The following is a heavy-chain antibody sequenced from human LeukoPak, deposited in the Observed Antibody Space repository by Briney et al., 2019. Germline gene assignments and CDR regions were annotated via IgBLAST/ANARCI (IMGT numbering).Heavy chain of an antibody. V-gene: IGHV4-59*05. CDR2: IYYSGST. CDR1: GGSMSSYY. CDR3: VSGYYSNFDY. J-gene: IGHJ4*02. D-gene: IGHD3-22*01. Sequence: SETLSLTCTVSGGSMSSYYWNWFRQPPGKGLEWIGSIYYSGSTYYNPSLKSRVTISVDTSKNQFSLKLSSVTAADTAVYYCVSGYYSNFDYGGQEPLVTVPS.